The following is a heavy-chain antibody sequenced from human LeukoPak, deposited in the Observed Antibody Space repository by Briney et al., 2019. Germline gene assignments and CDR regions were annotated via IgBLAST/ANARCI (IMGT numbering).Heavy chain of an antibody. D-gene: IGHD6-19*01. CDR2: ITSSSSYT. J-gene: IGHJ4*02. CDR3: AKGDSSGWYWYYFDY. CDR1: GFTFDDYA. Sequence: GGSLRLSCAASGFTFDDYAMHWVRQAPGKGLEWVSSITSSSSYTFYADSVKGRFTISRDNAKSSLYLQMNSLRAEDTAVYYCAKGDSSGWYWYYFDYWGQGTLVTVSS. V-gene: IGHV3-21*04.